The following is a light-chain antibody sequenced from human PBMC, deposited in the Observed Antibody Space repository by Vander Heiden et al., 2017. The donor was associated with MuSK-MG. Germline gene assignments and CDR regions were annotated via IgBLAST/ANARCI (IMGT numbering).Light chain of an antibody. J-gene: IGKJ4*01. V-gene: IGKV3-15*01. CDR2: GAS. CDR3: QQYKNWPLT. Sequence: ELVMTPSPATLSVSLGEWATLPCRASQNVNSNLAWYQQKPGQAPRLVIYGASTRATGIPARFSGSGSGTEFTLTISSLQSEDFAVYSCQQYKNWPLTFGGGTKVEIK. CDR1: QNVNSN.